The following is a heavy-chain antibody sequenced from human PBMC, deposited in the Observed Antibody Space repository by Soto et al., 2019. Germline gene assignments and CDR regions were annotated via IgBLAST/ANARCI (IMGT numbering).Heavy chain of an antibody. V-gene: IGHV3-23*01. D-gene: IGHD1-1*01. CDR1: GFTFSSYA. CDR3: AKKRAGTTSYFDY. J-gene: IGHJ4*02. Sequence: GGSMRLSCAASGFTFSSYAMSWVSQAPGKGLEWVSAISGSGGSTYYADSVKGRFTISRDNSKNTLYLQMNSLRAEDTAVYYCAKKRAGTTSYFDYWGQGTLVTVSS. CDR2: ISGSGGST.